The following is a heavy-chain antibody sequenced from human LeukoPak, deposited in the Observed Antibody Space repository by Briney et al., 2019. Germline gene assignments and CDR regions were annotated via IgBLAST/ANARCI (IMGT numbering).Heavy chain of an antibody. J-gene: IGHJ4*02. CDR2: IKEDGSEK. Sequence: GGSLRLSCAASGFRFSKYWMTWVRQAPGKGLEWVANIKEDGSEKYYVDSAKGRFTISRDNAKNSLYLQMNSLRAEDTAVYYCARDPSSLRDSYDYWGQGTLVTVSS. CDR3: ARDPSSLRDSYDY. CDR1: GFRFSKYW. V-gene: IGHV3-7*01.